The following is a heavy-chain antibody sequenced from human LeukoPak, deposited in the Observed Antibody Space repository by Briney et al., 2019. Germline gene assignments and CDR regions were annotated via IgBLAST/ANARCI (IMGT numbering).Heavy chain of an antibody. CDR2: INPNSGGT. CDR3: ARGVGRWSGSYYLNY. Sequence: ASVKVSCKASGYTFTGYYMHWVRQAPGQGLEWMGWINPNSGGTHYAQKFQGRVTMNRDTSISTAYMEQSRLRSDYTAVYYCARGVGRWSGSYYLNYWGQGTLVTVSS. CDR1: GYTFTGYY. J-gene: IGHJ4*02. D-gene: IGHD1-26*01. V-gene: IGHV1-2*02.